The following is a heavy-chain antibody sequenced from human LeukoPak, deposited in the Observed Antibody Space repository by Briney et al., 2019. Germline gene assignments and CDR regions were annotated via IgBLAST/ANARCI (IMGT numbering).Heavy chain of an antibody. CDR3: ARGLGSQLGYRGGDCYPNNWFDP. D-gene: IGHD2-21*02. CDR2: INYRGNT. Sequence: SETLSLTCTVSGGSISSSSYYWGWIRQPPGKGLDWIGIINYRGNTYYNPSLKSRVTISVDTSKNQFSLKLSSVTAADTAVYYCARGLGSQLGYRGGDCYPNNWFDPWGQGTLVTVSS. CDR1: GGSISSSSYY. J-gene: IGHJ5*02. V-gene: IGHV4-39*07.